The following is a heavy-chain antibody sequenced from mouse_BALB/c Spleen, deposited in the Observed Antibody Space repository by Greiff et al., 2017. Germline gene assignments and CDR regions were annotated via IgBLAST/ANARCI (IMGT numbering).Heavy chain of an antibody. Sequence: EVQVVESGGGLVKPGGSLKLSCAASGFTFSSYAMSWVRQTPEKRLEWVASISSGGSTYYPDSVKGRFTISRDNARNILYLQMSSLRSEDTAMYYCARGYDGYYGYFDVWGAGTTVTVSS. CDR1: GFTFSSYA. D-gene: IGHD2-3*01. CDR2: ISSGGST. J-gene: IGHJ1*01. CDR3: ARGYDGYYGYFDV. V-gene: IGHV5-6-5*01.